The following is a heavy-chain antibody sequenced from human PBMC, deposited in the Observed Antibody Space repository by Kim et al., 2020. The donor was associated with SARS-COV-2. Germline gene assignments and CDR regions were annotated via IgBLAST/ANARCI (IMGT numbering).Heavy chain of an antibody. V-gene: IGHV3-15*01. CDR3: ADPWNSFHI. J-gene: IGHJ3*02. Sequence: GTTDYAAPVKGRFTISRDDSENTVYLQMNSLKTENTAMYDCADPWNSFHIWGPGTIVTVSS. CDR2: GTT. D-gene: IGHD1-1*01.